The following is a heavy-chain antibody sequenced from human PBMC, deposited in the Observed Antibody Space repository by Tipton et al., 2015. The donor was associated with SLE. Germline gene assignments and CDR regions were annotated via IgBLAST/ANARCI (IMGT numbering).Heavy chain of an antibody. V-gene: IGHV4-39*01. CDR3: ARGDSGFWSHYHASAFDI. Sequence: TLSLTCTVSGGSISSSSYYWGWIRQPPGKGLEWIGSIYYSGSTYYNPSLKSRVTISVDTSKNQFSLKLSSVTAADTAVYYCARGDSGFWSHYHASAFDIWGQGTMVTVSS. J-gene: IGHJ3*02. D-gene: IGHD3-3*01. CDR2: IYYSGST. CDR1: GGSISSSSYY.